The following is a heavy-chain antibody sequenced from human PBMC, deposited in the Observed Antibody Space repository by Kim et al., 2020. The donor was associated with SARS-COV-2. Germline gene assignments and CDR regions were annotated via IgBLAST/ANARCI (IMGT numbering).Heavy chain of an antibody. V-gene: IGHV4-31*03. CDR3: ARYCSSTSCRWFDP. CDR1: GGSISSGGYY. CDR2: IYYSGST. D-gene: IGHD2-2*01. J-gene: IGHJ5*02. Sequence: SETLSLTCTVSGGSISSGGYYWSWIRQYPGKGLEWIGYIYYSGSTYYNPSHRRCVSISVDTSKNQFSLKLNSVTAADTAVYYCARYCSSTSCRWFDPWGQGTLVTVSS.